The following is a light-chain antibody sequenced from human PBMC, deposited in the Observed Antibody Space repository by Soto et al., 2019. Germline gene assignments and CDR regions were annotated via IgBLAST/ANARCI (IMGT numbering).Light chain of an antibody. CDR1: SSDVGSYNL. J-gene: IGLJ1*01. V-gene: IGLV2-23*01. CDR3: YSYAGENLYV. CDR2: EGT. Sequence: QSALTQPASVSASPGQSITIPCTGTSSDVGSYNLVSWSQQRPGKVPKLLIYEGTKRPSGLSDRFSGSKSGTTASLTISGLQAEDEAHYYCYSYAGENLYVFGTGTKVTVL.